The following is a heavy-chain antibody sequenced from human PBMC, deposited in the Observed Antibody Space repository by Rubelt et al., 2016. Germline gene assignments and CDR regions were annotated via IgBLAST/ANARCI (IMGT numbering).Heavy chain of an antibody. CDR2: INAGNGNK. CDR3: ASSKGATRDADAVDI. J-gene: IGHJ3*02. D-gene: IGHD1-26*01. CDR1: GYSFTSYA. V-gene: IGHV1-3*01. Sequence: HVQLVQSGAEVKKPGASVKVSCKASGYSFTSYAMHWVRQAPGQRLKWMGWINAGNGNKKYSEKGQGGVTITRETSASTAYMELSSLRSEDTAVYYCASSKGATRDADAVDIWGQGTMVTVSS.